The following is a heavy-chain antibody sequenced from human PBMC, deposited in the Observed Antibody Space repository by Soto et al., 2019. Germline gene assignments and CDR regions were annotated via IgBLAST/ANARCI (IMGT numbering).Heavy chain of an antibody. D-gene: IGHD3-16*02. CDR1: GVDFRGSY. CDR3: AGFKEGKIVGLRWLDP. CDR2: ISDTGRTI. J-gene: IGHJ5*02. V-gene: IGHV3-11*01. Sequence: EESGGGLVEPGGSLRLTCVGSGVDFRGSYMNWIRQAPGKGLEWISYISDTGRTIHYADSVKGRFVISRDNSRDSLYLQMNDLRADDTAIYYCAGFKEGKIVGLRWLDPWGQGTRVTVSS.